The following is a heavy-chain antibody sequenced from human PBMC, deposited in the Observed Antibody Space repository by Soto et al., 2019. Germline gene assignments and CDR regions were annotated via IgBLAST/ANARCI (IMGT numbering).Heavy chain of an antibody. D-gene: IGHD3-16*02. Sequence: QITLKESGPTLVKPTQTLTLTCTVSGFALSTVGEGVGWIRQPPGKALEWLALIYWDDEKRYSPSLESRLTITKDTSKSQVVLKMTDMDPVDTATYYCAHRGPWGSYRQGRFDPWGQGILVTVSS. J-gene: IGHJ5*02. V-gene: IGHV2-5*02. CDR2: IYWDDEK. CDR1: GFALSTVGEG. CDR3: AHRGPWGSYRQGRFDP.